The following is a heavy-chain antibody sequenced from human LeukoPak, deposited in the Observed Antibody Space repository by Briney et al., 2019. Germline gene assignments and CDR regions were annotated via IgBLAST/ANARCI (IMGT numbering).Heavy chain of an antibody. CDR2: ISAYNGNT. CDR1: GYSFTSYW. J-gene: IGHJ5*02. CDR3: ARWSSGWRLDP. Sequence: GESLKISCKGSGYSFTSYWIGWVRQAPGQGLEWMGWISAYNGNTNYAQKLQGRVTMTTDTSTSTAYMELRSLRSDDTAVYYCARWSSGWRLDPWGQGTLVTVSS. D-gene: IGHD6-19*01. V-gene: IGHV1-18*04.